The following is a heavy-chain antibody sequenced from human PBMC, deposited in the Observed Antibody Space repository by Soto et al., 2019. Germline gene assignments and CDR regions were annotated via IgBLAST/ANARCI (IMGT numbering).Heavy chain of an antibody. J-gene: IGHJ4*02. Sequence: QVQLVQSGAEVKKPGASVKVSCRASGYTFTSYGISWVRQAPGQGLEWMGWSNVYNGNTNYAQKLQGTVAMTTDPSTNTAYMDLRSLRSDDTAVYFCARGPSPCGGGTCYSSPPAYGGRGTLVTVSS. CDR2: SNVYNGNT. CDR3: ARGPSPCGGGTCYSSPPAY. D-gene: IGHD2-15*01. CDR1: GYTFTSYG. V-gene: IGHV1-18*01.